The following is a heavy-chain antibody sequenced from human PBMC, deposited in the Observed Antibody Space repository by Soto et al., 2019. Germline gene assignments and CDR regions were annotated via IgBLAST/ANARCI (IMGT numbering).Heavy chain of an antibody. Sequence: ASETKCVTRTVSGGNISSGGDYWSWIRHHPGKGLEWIGYIYYSGSTYYNPSLKSRVTISVDTSKNQFSLKLTSVTAADTAVYYCARSVFPWGQGTLVTAPQ. CDR3: ARSVFP. V-gene: IGHV4-31*02. J-gene: IGHJ5*02. CDR1: GGNISSGGDY. CDR2: IYYSGST.